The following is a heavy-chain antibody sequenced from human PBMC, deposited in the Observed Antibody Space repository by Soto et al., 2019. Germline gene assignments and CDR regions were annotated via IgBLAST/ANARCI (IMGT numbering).Heavy chain of an antibody. CDR1: GYSFTTYG. D-gene: IGHD1-1*01. CDR2: ISTYNGGT. V-gene: IGHV1-18*04. Sequence: QVQLMQSGAEVKKPGASVKVSCKASGYSFTTYGISWVRQGPGQGLEWMGWISTYNGGTDYLLKFQGRVTMTTDTATNTAYLELRRLRSDDTAMYYCARDERKRRGDNGALDSWGQGPLVIVSS. J-gene: IGHJ4*02. CDR3: ARDERKRRGDNGALDS.